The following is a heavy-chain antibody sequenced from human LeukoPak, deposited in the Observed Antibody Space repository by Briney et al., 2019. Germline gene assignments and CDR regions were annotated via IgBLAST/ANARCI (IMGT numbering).Heavy chain of an antibody. CDR1: GFTFSSYG. CDR3: AKDALSAWYDY. V-gene: IGHV3-30*02. Sequence: GGSLRLSCAASGFTFSSYGMQWVRQAPGKGLELVAFIRYDGSNKDYADSVKGRFTISRDNCKNTLYLQMNSLRVEDTAVYYCAKDALSAWYDYWGQGTLVTVSS. J-gene: IGHJ4*02. D-gene: IGHD6-19*01. CDR2: IRYDGSNK.